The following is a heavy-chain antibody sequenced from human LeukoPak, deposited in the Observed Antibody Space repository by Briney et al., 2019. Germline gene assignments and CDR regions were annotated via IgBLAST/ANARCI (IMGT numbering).Heavy chain of an antibody. D-gene: IGHD3-10*01. CDR1: GFTFSSYE. CDR3: ARERFYGSGAPKFDY. Sequence: TGGSLRLSCAASGFTFSSYEMNWVRQAPGKALEWVSCISSSSTSIYYADSVKGRFTISRDNAKNSLFLQMNTLRAEDTAVYYCARERFYGSGAPKFDYWGQGNLVIVSS. V-gene: IGHV3-48*03. CDR2: ISSSSTSI. J-gene: IGHJ4*02.